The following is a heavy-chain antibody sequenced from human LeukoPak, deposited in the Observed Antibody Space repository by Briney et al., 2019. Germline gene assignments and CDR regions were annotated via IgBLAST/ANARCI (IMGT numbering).Heavy chain of an antibody. CDR2: ISSSSSYI. V-gene: IGHV3-21*01. Sequence: GGSLRLSCAASGFTFSSYSMNWVRQAPGKGLEWVSSISSSSSYIYYADSVKGRFTISRDNAKTSLYLQMNSLTAEDTAVYYCAASTGYSSGSPGWGQGTLVTVSS. J-gene: IGHJ4*02. CDR1: GFTFSSYS. CDR3: AASTGYSSGSPG. D-gene: IGHD6-19*01.